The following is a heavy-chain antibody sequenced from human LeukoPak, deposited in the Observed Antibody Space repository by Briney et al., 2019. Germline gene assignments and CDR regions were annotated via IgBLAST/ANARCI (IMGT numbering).Heavy chain of an antibody. Sequence: ASVKVSCKASGYTLTGYYMHWVRQAPGQGLECMGWINPNSGGTNYAQKFQGRVTMTRDTSISTAYMELSRLRSDDTAVYYCARDPLNYYDSSAFDYWGQGTLVTVSS. D-gene: IGHD3-22*01. V-gene: IGHV1-2*02. CDR2: INPNSGGT. CDR1: GYTLTGYY. CDR3: ARDPLNYYDSSAFDY. J-gene: IGHJ4*02.